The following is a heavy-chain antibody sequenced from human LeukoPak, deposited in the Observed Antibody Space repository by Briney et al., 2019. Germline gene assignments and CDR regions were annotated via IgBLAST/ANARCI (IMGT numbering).Heavy chain of an antibody. V-gene: IGHV3-48*04. Sequence: GGSLRLSCAASGFTFSSYSMNWVRQAPGKGLEWVSYISSTTTTTYYADSVKGRFTISRDNAKNSLHLQMNSLRAEDTAVYYCAASTTVTSYWGQGTLVTVSS. CDR3: AASTTVTSY. CDR2: ISSTTTTT. D-gene: IGHD4-17*01. CDR1: GFTFSSYS. J-gene: IGHJ4*02.